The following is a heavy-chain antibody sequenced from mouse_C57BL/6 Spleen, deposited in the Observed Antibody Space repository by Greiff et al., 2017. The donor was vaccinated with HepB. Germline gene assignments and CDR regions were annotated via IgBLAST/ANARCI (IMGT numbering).Heavy chain of an antibody. J-gene: IGHJ1*03. V-gene: IGHV7-3*01. CDR2: IRNKANGYTT. CDR1: GFTFTDYY. D-gene: IGHD1-1*01. Sequence: EVMLVESGGGLVQPGGSLSLSCAASGFTFTDYYMSWVRQPPGKALEWLGFIRNKANGYTTEYSASVKVRFTITRDNYQSILYLQMNARRAEDSATSYCSRYYGGSYWYFDDWGKGTTVTVSS. CDR3: SRYYGGSYWYFDD.